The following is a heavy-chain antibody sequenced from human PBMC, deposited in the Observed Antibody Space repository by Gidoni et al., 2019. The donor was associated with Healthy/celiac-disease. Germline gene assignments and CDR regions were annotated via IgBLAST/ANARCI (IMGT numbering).Heavy chain of an antibody. D-gene: IGHD4-17*01. J-gene: IGHJ6*02. V-gene: IGHV3-30-3*01. Sequence: QVQLVESGGGVVRPGRSLRLSCAASGFTFRCYSLQWVRQAPGKGMEWVAVISYDGSNKYYADSVKGRFTISRDNSKNTLYLKMNSLRAEDTAVYYCARDCREVWTHYGLHCMDVGGQGTTVTVSS. CDR3: ARDCREVWTHYGLHCMDV. CDR2: ISYDGSNK. CDR1: GFTFRCYS.